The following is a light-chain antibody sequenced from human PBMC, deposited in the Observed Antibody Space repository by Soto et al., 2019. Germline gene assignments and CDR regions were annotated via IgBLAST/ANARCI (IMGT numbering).Light chain of an antibody. CDR3: QLYGSSPGWT. Sequence: EIVLTQSPGTLSLSPGERATLSCRASQSVSSSYLAWYQQKPGQAPRLLISGASSRATGIPDRFSGRGSGTDFTLTISRLEPEDFAVYYCQLYGSSPGWTFGQGTKVELK. CDR1: QSVSSSY. CDR2: GAS. J-gene: IGKJ1*01. V-gene: IGKV3-20*01.